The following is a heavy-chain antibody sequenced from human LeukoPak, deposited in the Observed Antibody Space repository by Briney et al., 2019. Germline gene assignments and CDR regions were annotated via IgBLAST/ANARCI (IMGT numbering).Heavy chain of an antibody. CDR1: GGSFSGYY. D-gene: IGHD4-17*01. V-gene: IGHV4-34*01. CDR2: INHSGST. CDR3: ARVAGTTSDAFDI. J-gene: IGHJ3*02. Sequence: PSETLSLTCAVYGGSFSGYYWSWIRQPPGKGLEWIGEINHSGSTYYNPSLKSRVTISVDTSKNQFSLKLSSVTAADTAVYYCARVAGTTSDAFDIWGQGTMVTVSS.